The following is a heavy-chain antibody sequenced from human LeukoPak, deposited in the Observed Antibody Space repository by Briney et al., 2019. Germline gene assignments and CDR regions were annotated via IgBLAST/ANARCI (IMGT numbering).Heavy chain of an antibody. CDR1: GGSISRTNW. J-gene: IGHJ4*02. CDR3: ARARYYDFWSGYHRFFDY. V-gene: IGHV4-4*02. CDR2: TYYSGTT. D-gene: IGHD3-3*01. Sequence: SGTLSLTCAVSGGSISRTNWWSWVRPPPGKGLEWIGETYYSGTTNYNPSLKSRVTISVDTSKNQFSLKLSSVTAADTAVYYCARARYYDFWSGYHRFFDYWGQGTLVTVSS.